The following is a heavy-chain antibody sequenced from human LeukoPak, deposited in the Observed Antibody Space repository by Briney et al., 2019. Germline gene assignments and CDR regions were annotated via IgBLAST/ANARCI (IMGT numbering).Heavy chain of an antibody. CDR3: ATYRQVLLPFES. CDR1: GFTFSNYA. D-gene: IGHD2-8*02. Sequence: GGSLRLSCAASGFTFSNYAMSWVRQAPGKGLEWVSAFSGSGGSTYYADSVRGRFTISRDNSKSTLSLQMNSLRAEDTAIYYCATYRQVLLPFESWGQGTLVTVSS. CDR2: FSGSGGST. V-gene: IGHV3-23*01. J-gene: IGHJ4*02.